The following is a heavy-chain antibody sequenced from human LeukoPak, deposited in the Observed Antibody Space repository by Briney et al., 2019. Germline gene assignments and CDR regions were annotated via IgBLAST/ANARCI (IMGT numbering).Heavy chain of an antibody. Sequence: GGSLRLSCAASGFTFSSYSMNWVRQAPGKGLEWVSSISSSSSYIYYADSVKGRFTIPRDNAKNSLYLQMNSLRAEDTAVYYCASPSDSSSSGGMDVWGQGTTVTVSS. J-gene: IGHJ6*02. CDR2: ISSSSSYI. V-gene: IGHV3-21*01. CDR1: GFTFSSYS. CDR3: ASPSDSSSSGGMDV. D-gene: IGHD6-6*01.